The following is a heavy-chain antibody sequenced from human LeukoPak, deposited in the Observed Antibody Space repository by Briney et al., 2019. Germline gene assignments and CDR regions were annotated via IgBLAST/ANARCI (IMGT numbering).Heavy chain of an antibody. J-gene: IGHJ4*02. CDR3: ARAYYDYVWGTYRQAYYFDY. CDR2: IYHSGST. Sequence: SGTLSLTCAVSGGSISSSNWWSWVRQPPGKGLEWIGEIYHSGSTNYNPSLKSRVTISVDKSKNQFSLNLSSVTAADTAVYYCARAYYDYVWGTYRQAYYFDYWGQGTLVTVSS. CDR1: GGSISSSNW. D-gene: IGHD3-16*02. V-gene: IGHV4-4*02.